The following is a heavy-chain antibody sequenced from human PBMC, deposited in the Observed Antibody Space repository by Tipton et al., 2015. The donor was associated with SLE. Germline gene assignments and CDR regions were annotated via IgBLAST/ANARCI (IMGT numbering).Heavy chain of an antibody. CDR1: GGTFSSYT. D-gene: IGHD3-3*01. CDR3: ARVGVVIKDYYYYMDV. V-gene: IGHV1-69*04. Sequence: QSGPEVKKPGSSVKVSCKASGGTFSSYTISWVRQAPGQGLEWMGRIIPILGIANYAQKFQGRVTITADKSTSTAYMELSSLRSEDTAVYYCARVGVVIKDYYYYMDVWGKGTTVTVSS. CDR2: IIPILGIA. J-gene: IGHJ6*03.